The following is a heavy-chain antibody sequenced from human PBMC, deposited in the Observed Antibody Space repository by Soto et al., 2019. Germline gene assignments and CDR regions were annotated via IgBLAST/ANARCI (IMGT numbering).Heavy chain of an antibody. D-gene: IGHD1-26*01. CDR1: GFIFSDNY. Sequence: QVQLVESGGGLVKPGGSLRLSCAVSGFIFSDNYMSWIRQAPGKGLEWVSYISTNSITIYYADSVKGRFTISRDNAKNSLYLQMNRLRAEDTAMYYCASARAGSGRSFDNWGQGTLVTVSS. CDR2: ISTNSITI. V-gene: IGHV3-11*01. J-gene: IGHJ4*02. CDR3: ASARAGSGRSFDN.